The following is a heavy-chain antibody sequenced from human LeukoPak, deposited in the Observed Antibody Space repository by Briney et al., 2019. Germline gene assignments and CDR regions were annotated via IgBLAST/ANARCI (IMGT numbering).Heavy chain of an antibody. V-gene: IGHV4-59*08. CDR3: ARHPGYSGYGGAFDI. J-gene: IGHJ3*02. D-gene: IGHD5-12*01. Sequence: SETLSLTCTVSGGSISSYYWSWIRQPPGEGLEWIGYIFFTGNTNYNPSVRSRVTISIDTSKNQFSLHLSSVTAADTAVYYCARHPGYSGYGGAFDIWGQGTMVTVSS. CDR1: GGSISSYY. CDR2: IFFTGNT.